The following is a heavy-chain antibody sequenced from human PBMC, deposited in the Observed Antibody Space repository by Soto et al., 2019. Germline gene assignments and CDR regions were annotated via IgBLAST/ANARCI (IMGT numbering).Heavy chain of an antibody. CDR3: AKDRTWDRWEPEEVDY. D-gene: IGHD1-26*01. J-gene: IGHJ4*02. CDR1: GFTFSSYA. CDR2: ISGSGGST. V-gene: IGHV3-23*01. Sequence: GGSLRLSCAASGFTFSSYALSWVRQAPGKGLEWVSAISGSGGSTYYADSVKGRFTISRDNSKNTLYLQMNSLRAEDTAVYYCAKDRTWDRWEPEEVDYWGQGTLVTVSS.